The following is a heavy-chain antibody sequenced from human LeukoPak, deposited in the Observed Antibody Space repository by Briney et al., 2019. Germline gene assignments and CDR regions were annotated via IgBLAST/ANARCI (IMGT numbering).Heavy chain of an antibody. CDR3: ATHYSRDAFDI. J-gene: IGHJ3*02. Sequence: ASVKVSCKASGGTFSSYAISWVRQATGQGLEWMGWMNPNSGNTGYAQKFQGRVTMTRNTSISTAYMELSSLRSEDTAVYYCATHYSRDAFDIWGQGTMVTVSP. CDR1: GGTFSSYA. D-gene: IGHD5-18*01. V-gene: IGHV1-8*02. CDR2: MNPNSGNT.